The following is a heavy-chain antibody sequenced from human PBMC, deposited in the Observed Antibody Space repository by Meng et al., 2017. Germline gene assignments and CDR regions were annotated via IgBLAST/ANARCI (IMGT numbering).Heavy chain of an antibody. CDR3: ARDRGILGYYEEGGYYGMDV. D-gene: IGHD3-22*01. J-gene: IGHJ6*04. V-gene: IGHV1-2*06. CDR2: INPNSGGT. Sequence: ASVKVSCKASVYTFTCYYMHWVRQAPGQGLEWMGRINPNSGGTNYAQKFQGRVTMTRDTSISTAYMELSRLRSDDTAVYYRARDRGILGYYEEGGYYGMDVWGKGTTVTVSS. CDR1: VYTFTCYY.